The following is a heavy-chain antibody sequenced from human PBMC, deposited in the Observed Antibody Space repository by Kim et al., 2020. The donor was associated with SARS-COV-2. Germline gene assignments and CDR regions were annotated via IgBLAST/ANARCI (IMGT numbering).Heavy chain of an antibody. J-gene: IGHJ6*02. CDR2: IWYDGSNK. V-gene: IGHV3-33*08. CDR3: ASNLGPGGYYYYVMDV. CDR1: GFTFSSYG. Sequence: GGSLRLSCAASGFTFSSYGMHWVRQAPGKGLEWVAVIWYDGSNKYYADSVKGRFTISRDNSKNTLYLQMNSLRAEDTAVYYCASNLGPGGYYYYVMDVWGQGTTVTVSS. D-gene: IGHD7-27*01.